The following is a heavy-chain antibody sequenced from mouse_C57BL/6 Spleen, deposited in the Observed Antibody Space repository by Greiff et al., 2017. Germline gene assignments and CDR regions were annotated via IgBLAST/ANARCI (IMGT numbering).Heavy chain of an antibody. CDR2: IDPSDSYT. CDR1: GYTFTSYW. Sequence: QVHVKQPGAELVRPGTSVKLSCKASGYTFTSYWMHWVKQRPGQGLEWIGVIDPSDSYTNYNQKFKGKATLTVDTSSSTAYMQLSSLTSEDSAVYYCARSIITTDWYFDVWGTGTTVTVSS. CDR3: ARSIITTDWYFDV. J-gene: IGHJ1*03. V-gene: IGHV1-59*01. D-gene: IGHD1-1*01.